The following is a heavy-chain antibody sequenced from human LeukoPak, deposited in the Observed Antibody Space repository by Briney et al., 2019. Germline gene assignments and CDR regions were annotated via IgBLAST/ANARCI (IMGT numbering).Heavy chain of an antibody. V-gene: IGHV3-48*03. CDR2: ISSSGGTI. CDR3: ARGFNWIFDY. Sequence: PGGSLRLSCASSGFTFSSYEMNWVRQAPGKGLEWVSYISSSGGTIYYADSVKGRFTVSRDNAQNSLYLQMNSLRVEDAALYYCARGFNWIFDYWGQGTLVTVSS. D-gene: IGHD1-1*01. CDR1: GFTFSSYE. J-gene: IGHJ4*02.